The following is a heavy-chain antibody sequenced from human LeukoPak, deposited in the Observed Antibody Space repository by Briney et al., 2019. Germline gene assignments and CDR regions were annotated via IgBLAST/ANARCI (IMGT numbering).Heavy chain of an antibody. V-gene: IGHV3-66*01. CDR2: LQSGGST. CDR1: GITASSNY. CDR3: ASRDKGYYYGMDV. J-gene: IGHJ6*02. Sequence: PGGSLRLSCGASGITASSNYMTWVRQAPGKGLEWVSILQSGGSTYYADSVKGRFTISRDNSRNTLYLQMNSLRAEDTAVYYCASRDKGYYYGMDVWGQGTTVTVSS. D-gene: IGHD5-24*01.